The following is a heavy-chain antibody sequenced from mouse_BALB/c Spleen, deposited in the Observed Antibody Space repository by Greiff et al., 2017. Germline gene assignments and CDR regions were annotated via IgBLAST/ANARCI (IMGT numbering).Heavy chain of an antibody. CDR3: AYYGSSSYAMDY. CDR2: ISSGGGST. D-gene: IGHD1-1*01. Sequence: EVKVVESGGGLVKPGGSLKLSCAASGFAFSSYDMSWVRQTPEKRLEWVAYISSGGGSTYYPDTVKGRFTISRDNAKNTLYLQMSSLKSEDTAMYYCAYYGSSSYAMDYWSQGTSVTVSS. J-gene: IGHJ4*01. V-gene: IGHV5-12-1*01. CDR1: GFAFSSYD.